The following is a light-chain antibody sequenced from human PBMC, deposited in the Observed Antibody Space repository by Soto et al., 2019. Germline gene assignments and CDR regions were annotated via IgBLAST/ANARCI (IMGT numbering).Light chain of an antibody. CDR1: SSDVGDYYY. CDR2: GVS. V-gene: IGLV2-14*01. Sequence: QSALTQPASVSGSPGQSITISCTGISSDVGDYYYVSWYQHHPGKAPKLIIYGVSNRPSGVSNRFSGSKSGNTASLTISGLQTDDEADYYCSSYTNSVNFGFGTGTKLTVL. CDR3: SSYTNSVNFG. J-gene: IGLJ1*01.